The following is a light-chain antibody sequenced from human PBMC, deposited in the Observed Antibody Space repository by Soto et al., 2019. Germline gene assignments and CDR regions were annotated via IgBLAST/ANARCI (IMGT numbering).Light chain of an antibody. CDR3: AAWDDSLSGYVV. CDR2: RNN. V-gene: IGLV1-47*01. Sequence: QAVVTQPPSASGTPGQRVTISCSGSSSNIGSNYVYWYQQVPGTAPKLLIYRNNQRPSGVPDRFSGSKSGTSASLAISGLRSEDEADYYCAAWDDSLSGYVVFGGGTQLTVL. CDR1: SSNIGSNY. J-gene: IGLJ2*01.